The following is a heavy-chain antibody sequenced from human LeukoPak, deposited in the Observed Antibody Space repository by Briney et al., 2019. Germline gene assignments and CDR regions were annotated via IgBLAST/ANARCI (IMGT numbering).Heavy chain of an antibody. D-gene: IGHD5-18*01. CDR1: GFTFSSYG. V-gene: IGHV3-30*18. J-gene: IGHJ4*02. Sequence: GGSLRLSCAASGFTFSSYGMHWVRQAPGKGLEWVAVISYDGSNKYYADSVKGRFTISRDNSKNTLYLRMNSLRAEDTAVYYCAKTGAGYGYFDYWGQGTLVTVSS. CDR2: ISYDGSNK. CDR3: AKTGAGYGYFDY.